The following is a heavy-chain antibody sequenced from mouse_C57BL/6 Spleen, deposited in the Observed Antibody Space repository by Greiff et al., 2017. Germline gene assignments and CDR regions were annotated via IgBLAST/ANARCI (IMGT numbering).Heavy chain of an antibody. CDR3: ARDYGSSYYAMDY. CDR1: GYTFTDYY. CDR2: INPNNGGT. V-gene: IGHV1-26*01. J-gene: IGHJ4*01. D-gene: IGHD1-1*01. Sequence: EVQLQQSGPELVKPGASVKISCKASGYTFTDYYMHWVKQSHGKSLEWIGDINPNNGGTSYNQKFKGKATLTVDKSSSTAYMELRSLTSEDSAVXYCARDYGSSYYAMDYWGQGTSGTVSS.